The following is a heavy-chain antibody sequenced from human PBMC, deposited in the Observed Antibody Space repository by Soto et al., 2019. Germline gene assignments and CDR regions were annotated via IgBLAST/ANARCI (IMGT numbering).Heavy chain of an antibody. CDR3: AKDRDSGYDPHDY. J-gene: IGHJ4*02. CDR1: GFIFSSYG. D-gene: IGHD5-12*01. Sequence: GGSLRLSCAASGFIFSSYGMHWVRQAPGKGLEGVAVISSDGSDKHYADSVKGRFTISRDNPKNTLYLQMNSLRTEDTGVYYCAKDRDSGYDPHDYWGQGTLVTVSS. V-gene: IGHV3-30*18. CDR2: ISSDGSDK.